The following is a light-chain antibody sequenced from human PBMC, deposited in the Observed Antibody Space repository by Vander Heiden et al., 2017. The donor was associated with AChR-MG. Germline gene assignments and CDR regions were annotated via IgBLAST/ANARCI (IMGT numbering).Light chain of an antibody. CDR3: CSYAGSSTFVV. J-gene: IGLJ2*01. Sequence: QSALTQPASVSGSPGQSITISCTGTSSDVGSYNLVSWYQQHPGKAPKLMSYEGSKRPSGVSNRFSGSKSGNTASLTISGLQAEDEADYDCCSYAGSSTFVVFGGGTKLTVL. V-gene: IGLV2-23*01. CDR2: EGS. CDR1: SSDVGSYNL.